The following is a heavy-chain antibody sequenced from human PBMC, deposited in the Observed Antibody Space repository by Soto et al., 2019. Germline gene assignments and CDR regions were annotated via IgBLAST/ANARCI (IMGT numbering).Heavy chain of an antibody. CDR3: ARASSSSWYGRWYFDC. Sequence: LRLSCAASGFTFSSYAMHWVRQAPGKGLEWVAVISYDGSNKYYADSVKGRFTISRDNSKNTLYLQMNSLRAEDTAVYYCARASSSSWYGRWYFDCWGQGTLVTAPQ. CDR2: ISYDGSNK. J-gene: IGHJ4*02. CDR1: GFTFSSYA. V-gene: IGHV3-30-3*01. D-gene: IGHD6-13*01.